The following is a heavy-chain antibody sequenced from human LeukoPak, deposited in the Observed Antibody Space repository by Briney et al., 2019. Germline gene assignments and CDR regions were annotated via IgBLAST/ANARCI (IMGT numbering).Heavy chain of an antibody. CDR3: AKAGDSSGWYVGSYNWFDP. D-gene: IGHD6-19*01. CDR1: GFTFSSYA. CDR2: ISGSGGST. V-gene: IGHV3-23*01. Sequence: GGSLRLSCAASGFTFSSYAMSWVRQAPGKGLEWVSAISGSGGSTYYADSVKGRFTISRDNPKNTLYLQMNSLRAEDTAVYYCAKAGDSSGWYVGSYNWFDPWGQGTLVTVSS. J-gene: IGHJ5*02.